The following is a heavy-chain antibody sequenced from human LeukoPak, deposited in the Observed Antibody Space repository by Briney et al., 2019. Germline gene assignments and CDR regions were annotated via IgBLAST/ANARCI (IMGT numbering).Heavy chain of an antibody. CDR1: GFTFNNYA. D-gene: IGHD6-13*01. CDR2: ISADGSSF. J-gene: IGHJ4*02. Sequence: GGSLRLSCAASGFTFNNYAMTWVRQAPGKGLVWVSRISADGSSFSYADSVKGRFTTSRDNAKNTVYLQMNSLRAEDTAVYHCARGYGSSWFYFDYWGQGTPITVSS. V-gene: IGHV3-74*01. CDR3: ARGYGSSWFYFDY.